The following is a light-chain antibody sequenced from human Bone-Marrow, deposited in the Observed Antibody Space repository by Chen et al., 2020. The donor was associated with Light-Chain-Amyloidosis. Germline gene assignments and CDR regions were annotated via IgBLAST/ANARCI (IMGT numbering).Light chain of an antibody. CDR1: SSNIGNNY. J-gene: IGLJ3*02. CDR2: DND. Sequence: QSVLTQPPSVSAALGQRVTISSPGSSSNIGNNYVSWCQQFPGTAPTLLIYDNDMRPSGIPDVFSGSKSGTSATLGITGLQTGDEADYFCGAWDSSLNTWVFGGGTKLTVL. V-gene: IGLV1-51*01. CDR3: GAWDSSLNTWV.